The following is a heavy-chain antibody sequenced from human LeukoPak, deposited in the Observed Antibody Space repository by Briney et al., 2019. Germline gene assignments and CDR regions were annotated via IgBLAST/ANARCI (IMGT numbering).Heavy chain of an antibody. CDR2: INSDGSST. D-gene: IGHD1-26*01. V-gene: IGHV3-74*01. CDR3: ATGVGHAFGI. Sequence: GGSLRLSCAASGFTFSSYWMYWVRQVPGKGLVWVSRINSDGSSTSDADSVKGRFTISRDNAKNTPYLQMNSLRAEDTAVYYCATGVGHAFGIWGQGTMVTVSS. CDR1: GFTFSSYW. J-gene: IGHJ3*02.